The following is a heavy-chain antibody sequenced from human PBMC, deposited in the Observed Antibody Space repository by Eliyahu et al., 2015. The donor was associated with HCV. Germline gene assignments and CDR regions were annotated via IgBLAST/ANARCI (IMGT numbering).Heavy chain of an antibody. V-gene: IGHV4-59*01. D-gene: IGHD6-19*01. J-gene: IGHJ5*02. CDR2: IHYRGST. CDR3: ASGGGGIAVAGTGGWFDP. CDR1: GGXITTYY. Sequence: QVQLQESGPGLVKPSETLSLTCTVXGGXITTYYWXWIRQPPGKGLEWIGYIHYRGSTNYNPSLKSRVTISVDTSKNHFSLNLTSVTAADTAVYYCASGGGGIAVAGTGGWFDPWGQGTLVTVSS.